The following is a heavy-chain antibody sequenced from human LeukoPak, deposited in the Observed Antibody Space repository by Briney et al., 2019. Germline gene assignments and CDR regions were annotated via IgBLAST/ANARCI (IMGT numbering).Heavy chain of an antibody. D-gene: IGHD2-8*01. V-gene: IGHV3-74*01. Sequence: GGSLRLSYAAFGFTFSSYWMHWVRQAPGKGLEWVSRINEDGSIITYADSVKGRFTISRDNAKNTLYLQMNSLRAEDTAVYYCVRDLILVWTPGDDFDYWGQGTLVTVSS. J-gene: IGHJ4*02. CDR2: INEDGSII. CDR1: GFTFSSYW. CDR3: VRDLILVWTPGDDFDY.